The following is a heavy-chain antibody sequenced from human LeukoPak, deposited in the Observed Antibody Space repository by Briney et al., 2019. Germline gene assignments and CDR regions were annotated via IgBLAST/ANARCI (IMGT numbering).Heavy chain of an antibody. CDR3: ARGGSVLWFGELLALDY. CDR1: GGSISSYY. CDR2: IYTSGST. J-gene: IGHJ4*02. Sequence: SETLSLTCTVSGGSISSYYWSWIRQPAGKGLEWIGRIYTSGSTNYNPSVKSRVTMSVDTSKNQFSLKLSSVTAADTAVYYCARGGSVLWFGELLALDYWGQGTLVTVSS. V-gene: IGHV4-4*07. D-gene: IGHD3-10*01.